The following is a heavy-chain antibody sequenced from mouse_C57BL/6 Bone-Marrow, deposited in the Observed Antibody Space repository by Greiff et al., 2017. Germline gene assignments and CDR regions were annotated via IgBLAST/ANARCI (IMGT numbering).Heavy chain of an antibody. CDR2: IDPEIGDT. D-gene: IGHD2-3*01. CDR3: SSFDDNYFDF. Sequence: VQLQQSGAELVRPGASVKLSCTASGFNIKDDYIHWVKQRPEQGLEWIGWIDPEIGDTEYASKFQGKATITVDTASNTAYLQLSSLTSEDTAVYYCSSFDDNYFDFWGQGTPLTVAS. J-gene: IGHJ2*01. V-gene: IGHV14-4*01. CDR1: GFNIKDDY.